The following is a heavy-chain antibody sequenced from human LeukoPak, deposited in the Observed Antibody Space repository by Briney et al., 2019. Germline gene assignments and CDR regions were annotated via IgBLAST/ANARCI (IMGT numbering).Heavy chain of an antibody. CDR1: GVSFSGYY. Sequence: SETLSLTCAVYGVSFSGYYWSWIRQPPGKGLEWIGEINHSGSTNYNPSLKSRVTISVDTSKNQFSLKLSSVTAADTAVYYCARCEYYDFWSGYYTESYYFDYWGQGTLVTVSS. D-gene: IGHD3-3*01. V-gene: IGHV4-34*01. CDR3: ARCEYYDFWSGYYTESYYFDY. CDR2: INHSGST. J-gene: IGHJ4*02.